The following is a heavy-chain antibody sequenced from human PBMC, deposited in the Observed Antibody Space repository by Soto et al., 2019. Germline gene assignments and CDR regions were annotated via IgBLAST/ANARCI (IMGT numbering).Heavy chain of an antibody. J-gene: IGHJ4*02. CDR2: ISSTGATD. Sequence: GGSLRLSCEASGFSFNDYEFHWVRQAPGNGLEWISYISSTGATDYYRDSVQGRCTISRDDAKNSVSLQLNGMRAEETAVYYCTRRALFQYLSFYWGQGHMVTVSS. V-gene: IGHV3-48*03. D-gene: IGHD3-9*01. CDR1: GFSFNDYE. CDR3: TRRALFQYLSFY.